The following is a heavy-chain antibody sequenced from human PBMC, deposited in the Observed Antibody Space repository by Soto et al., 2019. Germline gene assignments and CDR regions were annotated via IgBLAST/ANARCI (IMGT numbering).Heavy chain of an antibody. D-gene: IGHD6-6*01. V-gene: IGHV1-3*01. Sequence: ASVKVSCKASGYTFTSYAMHWVRQAPGQRLEWMGWINAGNGNTKYSQKFQGRVTITRDTSASTAYMELSSLRSEDTAVYYCARPSIAARLNYYSYYMDVWGKGIMVTVSS. CDR2: INAGNGNT. J-gene: IGHJ6*03. CDR3: ARPSIAARLNYYSYYMDV. CDR1: GYTFTSYA.